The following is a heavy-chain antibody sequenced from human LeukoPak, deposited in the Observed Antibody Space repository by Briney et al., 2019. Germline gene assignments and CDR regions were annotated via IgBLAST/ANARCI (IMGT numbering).Heavy chain of an antibody. Sequence: ETLSLTCAVSGGSISSYYWSWVRQAPGKGLEWVSAISGSGGSTYYADSVKGRFTISRDNSKNTLYLQMNRLRAEDTAVYYCANAARLLDYWGQGTLVTVSS. D-gene: IGHD6-6*01. CDR1: GGSISSYY. CDR2: ISGSGGST. J-gene: IGHJ4*02. CDR3: ANAARLLDY. V-gene: IGHV3-23*01.